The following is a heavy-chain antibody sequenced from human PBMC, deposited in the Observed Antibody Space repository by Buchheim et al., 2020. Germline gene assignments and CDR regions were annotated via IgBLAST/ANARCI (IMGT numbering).Heavy chain of an antibody. CDR1: GFTFSSYG. CDR3: ARGEGVTNTHGLYYYYYGMDV. J-gene: IGHJ6*02. Sequence: QVQLVESGGGVVQPGRSLRLSCAASGFTFSSYGMHWVRQAPGKGLEWVAVIWYDGSNKYYADSVKGRFTISRDNSKNTLYLQMNSLRAEDTAVYYCARGEGVTNTHGLYYYYYGMDVWGQGTT. V-gene: IGHV3-33*01. CDR2: IWYDGSNK. D-gene: IGHD3-16*01.